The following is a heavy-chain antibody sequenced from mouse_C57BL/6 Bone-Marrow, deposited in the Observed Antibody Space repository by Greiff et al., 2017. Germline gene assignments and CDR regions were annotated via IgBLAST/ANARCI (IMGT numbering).Heavy chain of an antibody. CDR1: GFTFSSYG. V-gene: IGHV5-6*02. Sequence: DVMLVESGGDLVKPGGSLKLSCAASGFTFSSYGMSWVRQTPDKRLEWVATISSGGSYTYYPDSVKGRFTISRDNAKNTLYLQRSSLKAEDTAMYYCARHGLWYFDVWGTGTTVTVSS. J-gene: IGHJ1*03. CDR2: ISSGGSYT. CDR3: ARHGLWYFDV.